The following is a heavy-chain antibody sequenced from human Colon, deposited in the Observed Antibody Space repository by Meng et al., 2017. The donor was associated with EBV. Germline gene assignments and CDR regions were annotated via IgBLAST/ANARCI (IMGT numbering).Heavy chain of an antibody. V-gene: IGHV4-39*07. D-gene: IGHD3-16*01. CDR1: GDSVSDTNHF. J-gene: IGHJ4*02. CDR3: VRVRGDFDY. CDR2: INSNWNT. Sequence: QLPLQESGPGLEKPSETLSLTCIVSGDSVSDTNHFWGWVRQAPGKGLEWVGSINSNWNTYSNPSLTSRVTMSLDTSKNQFSLKLSSVTAADTAVYYCVRVRGDFDYWGQGTLVTVSS.